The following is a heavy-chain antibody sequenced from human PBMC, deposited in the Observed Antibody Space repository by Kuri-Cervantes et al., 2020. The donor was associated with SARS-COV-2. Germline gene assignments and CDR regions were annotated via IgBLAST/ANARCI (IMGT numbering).Heavy chain of an antibody. Sequence: GESLKISCAASGFTFSSYSMNWVRQAPGKGLEWVSSISSSSSYIYYADSVKGRFTISRDNAKNSLYLQMNSLRAEDTAVYYCATTGYSSGWYNFDYWGQGTLVTVSS. CDR3: ATTGYSSGWYNFDY. D-gene: IGHD6-19*01. CDR2: ISSSSSYI. CDR1: GFTFSSYS. V-gene: IGHV3-21*01. J-gene: IGHJ4*02.